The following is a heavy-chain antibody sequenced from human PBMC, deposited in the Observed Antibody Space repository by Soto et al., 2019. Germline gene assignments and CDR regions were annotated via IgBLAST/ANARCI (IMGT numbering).Heavy chain of an antibody. CDR2: IKQGGSGK. V-gene: IGHV3-7*01. J-gene: IGHJ4*02. D-gene: IGHD4-17*01. CDR1: GFIFSNYW. Sequence: EVQLVESGGGLVQPGGSLRLSCAASGFIFSNYWMSWVRQAPGKGLEWVANIKQGGSGKYYVDSVKGRFTVPRDNAKNSLYLQMNILRADDTAVYYCARQAYGDYLDYWGPGTLVTVSS. CDR3: ARQAYGDYLDY.